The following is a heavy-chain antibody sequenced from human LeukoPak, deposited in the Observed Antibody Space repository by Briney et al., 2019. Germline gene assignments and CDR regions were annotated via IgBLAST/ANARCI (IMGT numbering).Heavy chain of an antibody. V-gene: IGHV4-39*07. CDR2: IHHRGTT. Sequence: ADTLSLTCTVSGVSITTTTYYWAWMLQPPGQDLEWIAEIHHRGTTYVRPSLKSRVTISLDTSKNQFSLTLGSVTAAHTAVYYCARLTHNGYQHFDFWGQGTLVTVSS. D-gene: IGHD5-18*01. J-gene: IGHJ4*02. CDR3: ARLTHNGYQHFDF. CDR1: GVSITTTTYY.